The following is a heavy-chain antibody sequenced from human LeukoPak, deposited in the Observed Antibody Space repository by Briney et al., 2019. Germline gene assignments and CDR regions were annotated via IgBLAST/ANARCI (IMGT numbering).Heavy chain of an antibody. Sequence: GGSLRLSCAASGFPFSTYAMSWVRQAPGKGLEWVSSIRGSDGSTYYADSVKGRFAISRDNSKNTLYLQMNSLRAEGTAFYYCARDNSGAFGDSGQGTLVTVSS. V-gene: IGHV3-23*01. D-gene: IGHD1-26*01. CDR1: GFPFSTYA. CDR2: IRGSDGST. J-gene: IGHJ4*02. CDR3: ARDNSGAFGD.